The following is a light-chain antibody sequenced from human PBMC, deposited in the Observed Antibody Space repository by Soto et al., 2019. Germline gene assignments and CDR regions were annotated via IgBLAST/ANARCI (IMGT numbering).Light chain of an antibody. CDR2: DVS. Sequence: QSALTQPASVSGSPGQSITISYTGTSSDVGGYNYVSWYQQHPGKVPKLVIYDVSTRPSGVSNRFSGSKSDNTASLTISGLQAEDEADYYCSSYTSSSTYVFGIGTKVTVL. J-gene: IGLJ1*01. V-gene: IGLV2-14*01. CDR3: SSYTSSSTYV. CDR1: SSDVGGYNY.